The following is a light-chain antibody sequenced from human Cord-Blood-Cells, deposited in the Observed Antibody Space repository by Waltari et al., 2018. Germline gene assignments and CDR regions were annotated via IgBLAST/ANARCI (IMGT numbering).Light chain of an antibody. J-gene: IGKJ5*01. CDR2: DAS. V-gene: IGKV3-11*01. CDR3: QQRSNWPIT. Sequence: EIVLTQSPATLSLSPGERATLSCRASQRVSSYLAWYQQKPGQAPRLLIYDASNRVTGIPARFSGSGSGTDFTLTISSLEPEDFAVYYCQQRSNWPITFGQGTRLEIK. CDR1: QRVSSY.